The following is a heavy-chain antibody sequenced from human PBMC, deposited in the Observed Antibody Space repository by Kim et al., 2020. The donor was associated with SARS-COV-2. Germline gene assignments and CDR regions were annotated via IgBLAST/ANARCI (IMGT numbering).Heavy chain of an antibody. D-gene: IGHD3-16*01. J-gene: IGHJ3*01. CDR2: T. Sequence: TAYAPSVNGRFPVSRDDSKTTAYLHMKSLKTEDTAVYYCTRRGGSDAFDVWGRGTTVIVSA. CDR3: TRRGGSDAFDV. V-gene: IGHV3-73*01.